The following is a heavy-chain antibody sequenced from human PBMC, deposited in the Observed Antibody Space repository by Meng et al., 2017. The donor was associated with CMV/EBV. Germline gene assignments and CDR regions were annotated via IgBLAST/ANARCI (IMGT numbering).Heavy chain of an antibody. CDR3: ARDLSFGSFDY. J-gene: IGHJ4*02. V-gene: IGHV4-31*03. D-gene: IGHD3-10*01. Sequence: CTCAGGSISSGVYYWSWIRQHPGKGLEWIGYIYYSGDTYYNPSLKSRVTISADTSKNQFSLKLSSVTAADTAVYYCARDLSFGSFDYWGQGTLVTVSS. CDR2: IYYSGDT. CDR1: GGSISSGVYY.